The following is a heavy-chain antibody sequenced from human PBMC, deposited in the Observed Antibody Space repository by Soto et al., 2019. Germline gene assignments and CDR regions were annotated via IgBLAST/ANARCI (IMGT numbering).Heavy chain of an antibody. CDR1: GFTFSTYT. V-gene: IGHV3-21*01. J-gene: IGHJ4*02. D-gene: IGHD6-19*01. CDR3: ARGGITVTGYYFDS. CDR2: ISSTSTYI. Sequence: PVESLRHSCTASGFTFSTYTMNWVRQAPGKGLEWVSSISSTSTYIYYADSLKGRFTISRDNAKNSVYLQMNSLRAEDRAVYYCARGGITVTGYYFDSWGQGT.